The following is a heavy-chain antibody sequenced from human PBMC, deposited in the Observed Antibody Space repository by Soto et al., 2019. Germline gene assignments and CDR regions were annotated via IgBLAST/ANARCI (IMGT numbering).Heavy chain of an antibody. J-gene: IGHJ5*02. CDR3: AKYYGDYVLPGFDP. Sequence: EVQLLESGGGLVQPGGSLRLSCAASGFIFSSYAMSWVRQAPGKGLEWGSAISGSGSTTYYADSVKGRFTIARYNSKNTLYLQMNSLRAEDTAVYYCAKYYGDYVLPGFDPWGQGTLVTVSS. V-gene: IGHV3-23*01. CDR1: GFIFSSYA. D-gene: IGHD4-17*01. CDR2: ISGSGSTT.